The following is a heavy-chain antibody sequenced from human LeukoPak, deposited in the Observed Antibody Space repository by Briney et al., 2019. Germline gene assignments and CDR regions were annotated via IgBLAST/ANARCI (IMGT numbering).Heavy chain of an antibody. V-gene: IGHV3-9*01. CDR1: GFTFDDYA. J-gene: IGHJ4*02. D-gene: IGHD6-19*01. CDR3: AKTSGWYFFDY. Sequence: GGSLRLSCAASGFTFDDYAMHWVRQAPGKGLEWVSGISWNSGSIGYADSVKGRFTISRDNAKNSLYLQMNSLRAEDTALYYCAKTSGWYFFDYWGQGTLVTVSS. CDR2: ISWNSGSI.